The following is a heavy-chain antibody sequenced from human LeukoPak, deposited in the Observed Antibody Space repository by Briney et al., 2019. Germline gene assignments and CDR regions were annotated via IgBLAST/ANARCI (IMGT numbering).Heavy chain of an antibody. D-gene: IGHD3-9*01. CDR2: IIPIFGTA. CDR1: GGTFSSYA. V-gene: IGHV1-69*13. J-gene: IGHJ4*02. Sequence: SVKVSCKASGGTFSSYAISWVRQAPGQGLEWMGGIIPIFGTANYAQKFQGRVTITADESTSTAYMELSSLRSEDTAVYCCASLYYDILTGHQRNDYWGQGTLVTASS. CDR3: ASLYYDILTGHQRNDY.